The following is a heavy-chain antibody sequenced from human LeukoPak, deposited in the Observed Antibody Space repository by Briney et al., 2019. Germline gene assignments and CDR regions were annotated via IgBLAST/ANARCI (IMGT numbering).Heavy chain of an antibody. J-gene: IGHJ4*02. CDR2: IYYSGST. Sequence: SETLSLTCTVSGGSISSGGYYWSWIRQRPGKGLEWIGYIYYSGSTYYNPSLKSRVTISVDTSKNQFSLKLSSVTAADTAVYYCARDGDCSGGSCFSGFDYWGQGTLVTVSS. V-gene: IGHV4-31*03. D-gene: IGHD2-15*01. CDR1: GGSISSGGYY. CDR3: ARDGDCSGGSCFSGFDY.